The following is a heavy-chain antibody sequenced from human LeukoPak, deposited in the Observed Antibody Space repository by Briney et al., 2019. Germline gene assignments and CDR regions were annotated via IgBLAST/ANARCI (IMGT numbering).Heavy chain of an antibody. CDR2: ISWNSGSI. Sequence: GRSLRLPCAASGFTFDDYAMHWVRQAPGKGLEWVSGISWNSGSIGYADSVKGRFTISRDNAKNSLYLQMNSLRAEDTALYYCAKDIGAVAGYAFDIWGQGTMVTVSS. D-gene: IGHD6-19*01. V-gene: IGHV3-9*01. CDR1: GFTFDDYA. CDR3: AKDIGAVAGYAFDI. J-gene: IGHJ3*02.